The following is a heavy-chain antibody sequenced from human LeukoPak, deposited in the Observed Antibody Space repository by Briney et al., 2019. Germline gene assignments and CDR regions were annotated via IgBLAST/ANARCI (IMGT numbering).Heavy chain of an antibody. D-gene: IGHD3-16*01. Sequence: GASVKVSCKASGYIFTGYYMHWVRQAPGQGLEWMGWINPNSGDTNYAQKFQDRVTMTRDTSISTAYMELRSLRSDDTAVYYCARDMITPKYYFDYWGQGTLVTVSS. CDR2: INPNSGDT. V-gene: IGHV1-2*02. J-gene: IGHJ4*02. CDR1: GYIFTGYY. CDR3: ARDMITPKYYFDY.